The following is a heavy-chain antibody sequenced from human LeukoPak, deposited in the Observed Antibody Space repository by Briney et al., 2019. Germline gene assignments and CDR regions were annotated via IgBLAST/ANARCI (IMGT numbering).Heavy chain of an antibody. CDR3: ARDDYGGKNAFDI. D-gene: IGHD4-23*01. CDR2: FYTSGST. J-gene: IGHJ3*02. CDR1: GGSINSGSYY. V-gene: IGHV4-61*02. Sequence: PSETLSLTCTVSGGSINSGSYYWSWIRQPAGKGLEWIGRFYTSGSTNYNPSLKSRVTISVDTSKNQFSLKLSSVTAADTAVYYCARDDYGGKNAFDIWGQGTITTVSS.